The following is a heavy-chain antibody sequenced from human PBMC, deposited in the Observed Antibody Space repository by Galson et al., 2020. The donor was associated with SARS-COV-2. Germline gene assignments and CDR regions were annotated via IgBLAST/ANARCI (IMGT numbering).Heavy chain of an antibody. D-gene: IGHD3-22*01. CDR1: GFSLSTSGVG. CDR3: AHESHRLHYYDSSGYYSSAFDI. J-gene: IGHJ3*02. CDR2: IYWNDDK. Sequence: SGPTLVKPTQTLTLTCTFSGFSLSTSGVGVGWIRQPPGKALEWLALIYWNDDKRYSPSLKSRLTITKDTSKNQVVLTMTNMDPVDTATYYCAHESHRLHYYDSSGYYSSAFDIWGQGTMVTVSS. V-gene: IGHV2-5*01.